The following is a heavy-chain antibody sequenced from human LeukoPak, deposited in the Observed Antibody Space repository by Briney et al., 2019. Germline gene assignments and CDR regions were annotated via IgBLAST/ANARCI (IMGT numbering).Heavy chain of an antibody. CDR2: IKSKSERGTT. V-gene: IGHV3-15*01. CDR1: GFTFSNDW. CDR3: TSNLYCSTSSCYTLDD. J-gene: IGHJ4*02. D-gene: IGHD2-2*02. Sequence: GGSLRLSCAASGFTFSNDWMNWVRQAPGKGLEWVGRIKSKSERGTTDYAAPVKGSFTISRDGSTNTVYLHMNSLKTEDTAVYFCTSNLYCSTSSCYTLDDWGQGTLVAVSP.